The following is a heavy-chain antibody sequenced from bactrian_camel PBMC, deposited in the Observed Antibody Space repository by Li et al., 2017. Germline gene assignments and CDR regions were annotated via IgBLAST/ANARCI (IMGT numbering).Heavy chain of an antibody. V-gene: IGHV3S1*01. J-gene: IGHJ4*01. CDR2: IATDNPDST. CDR1: ALTFGSYC. Sequence: HVQLVESGGGSVEAGGSLRLSCAASALTFGSYCMGWFHQAPGKLREGIAAIATDNPDSTAYADSVKGRFTISHVNSNNTLHLQMNSLKPEDTAVYYCAADLGWCGSAPLQREFRNWGQGTQVTVS. CDR3: AADLGWCGSAPLQREFRN. D-gene: IGHD2*01.